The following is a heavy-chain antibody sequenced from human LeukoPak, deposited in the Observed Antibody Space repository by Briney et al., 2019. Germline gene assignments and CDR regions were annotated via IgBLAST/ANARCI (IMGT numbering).Heavy chain of an antibody. CDR1: GFTFDDYA. J-gene: IGHJ4*02. CDR3: AKDLYYYDSSNYDY. D-gene: IGHD3-22*01. CDR2: ISWNSGSI. V-gene: IGHV3-9*01. Sequence: GGSLRLSCAASGFTFDDYAMHWVRQAPGKGLEWVSGISWNSGSIGYADSVKGRFTISRDNAKNSLYLQMNSLRAEDTALYYCAKDLYYYDSSNYDYWGQGTLVTVSS.